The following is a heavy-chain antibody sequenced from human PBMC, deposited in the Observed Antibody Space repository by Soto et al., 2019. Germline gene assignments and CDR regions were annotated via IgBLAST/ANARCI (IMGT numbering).Heavy chain of an antibody. J-gene: IGHJ3*02. Sequence: PSETLSLTCTVSGGSISSSSYYWGWIRRPPGKGLEWIGSIYYSGSTYYNPSLKSRVTISVDTSKNQFSLKLSSVTAADTAVYYCAGVDIVATISLSFDIWGQGTMVTVSS. CDR2: IYYSGST. V-gene: IGHV4-39*01. CDR1: GGSISSSSYY. CDR3: AGVDIVATISLSFDI. D-gene: IGHD5-12*01.